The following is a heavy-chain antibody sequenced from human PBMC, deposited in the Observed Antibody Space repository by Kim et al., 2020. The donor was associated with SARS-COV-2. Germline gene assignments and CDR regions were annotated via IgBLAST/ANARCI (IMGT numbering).Heavy chain of an antibody. CDR3: AKSRIPFWSGFHY. J-gene: IGHJ4*02. Sequence: GGSLRLSCAASGFTFSSYGMHWVRQAPGKGLEWVAVISYDGSNKYYADSVKGRFTISRDNSKNTLYLQMNSLRAEDTAVYYCAKSRIPFWSGFHYWGQGTLVTVSS. CDR2: ISYDGSNK. CDR1: GFTFSSYG. D-gene: IGHD3-3*01. V-gene: IGHV3-30*18.